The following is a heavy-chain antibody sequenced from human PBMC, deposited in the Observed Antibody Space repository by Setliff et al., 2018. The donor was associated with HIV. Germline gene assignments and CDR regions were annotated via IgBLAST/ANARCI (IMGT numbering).Heavy chain of an antibody. J-gene: IGHJ3*02. CDR3: ARGGFNHAFDI. D-gene: IGHD2-15*01. CDR2: IKQDGTDT. Sequence: PGGSLRLSCAASGFTLSNYWMSWVRQAPGKGLEWVANIKQDGTDTIYADSVKGRFTISRDNAKSTVYLQMGSLSADDTAVYYCARGGFNHAFDIWGQGTMVTVSS. CDR1: GFTLSNYW. V-gene: IGHV3-7*01.